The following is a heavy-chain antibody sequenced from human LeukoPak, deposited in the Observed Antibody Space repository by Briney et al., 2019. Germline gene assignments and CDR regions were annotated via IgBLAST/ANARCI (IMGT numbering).Heavy chain of an antibody. J-gene: IGHJ4*02. CDR1: GYTFTSYG. D-gene: IGHD4-23*01. V-gene: IGHV1-18*01. CDR2: ISAYNGNT. CDR3: ATRTLYGGNGYFDY. Sequence: ASVKVSCKASGYTFTSYGISWVRQAPGQGLEWMGWISAYNGNTNYAQKLQGRVTMTTDTSTSTAYMELRSLRSDDTAVYYCATRTLYGGNGYFDYWGQGTQVTVSS.